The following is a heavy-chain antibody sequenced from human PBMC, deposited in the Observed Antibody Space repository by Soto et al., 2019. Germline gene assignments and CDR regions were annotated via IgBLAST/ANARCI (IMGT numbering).Heavy chain of an antibody. CDR2: IKPDGSEK. CDR3: ARYGNVLMATINIFDY. CDR1: GFTFSNYW. Sequence: GGSLRLSCVVSGFTFSNYWMTWVRQAPGKGLEWVANIKPDGSEKYYVDSVKGRFTISRDNAKNSLFLQMDSLRAEDTAVYYCARYGNVLMATINIFDYWGQGTLVTVSS. J-gene: IGHJ4*02. D-gene: IGHD5-12*01. V-gene: IGHV3-7*01.